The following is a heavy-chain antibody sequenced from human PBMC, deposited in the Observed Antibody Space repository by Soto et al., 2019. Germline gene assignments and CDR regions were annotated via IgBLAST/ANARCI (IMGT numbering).Heavy chain of an antibody. J-gene: IGHJ4*02. Sequence: EVQLLESGGGLVQPGRSLRLSCAASGFTFSNYGMKWFSQAPGKGLEWVSGIDGIGSSTYYADSVKGRFTIYRDNSKNTLFLQMNSLRAEDTALYYCVGGVEYWGQGTLVTVSS. V-gene: IGHV3-23*01. CDR3: VGGVEY. CDR2: IDGIGSST. D-gene: IGHD3-3*01. CDR1: GFTFSNYG.